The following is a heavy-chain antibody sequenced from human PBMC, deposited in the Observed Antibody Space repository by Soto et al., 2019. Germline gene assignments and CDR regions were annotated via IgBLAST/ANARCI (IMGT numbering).Heavy chain of an antibody. Sequence: GASVKVSCKASRYTYTSYDINWLRQAIGQGLEWMGWMNPNSGNTGYAQKFQGRVTMTRNTSISTAYMELSSLRSEDTAVYYCARIPTRWQLIWDDYWGQGTLVTVSS. J-gene: IGHJ4*02. V-gene: IGHV1-8*01. CDR2: MNPNSGNT. CDR3: ARIPTRWQLIWDDY. CDR1: RYTYTSYD. D-gene: IGHD2-2*01.